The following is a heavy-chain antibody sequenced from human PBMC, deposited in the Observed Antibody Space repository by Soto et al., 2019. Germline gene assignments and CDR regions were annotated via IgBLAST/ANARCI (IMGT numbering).Heavy chain of an antibody. CDR2: IYYSGST. CDR3: ARDRVEYSYGPNYYYYYGMDV. J-gene: IGHJ6*02. CDR1: CGSISSGGYY. Sequence: SETLSLTCTVSCGSISSGGYYWSWIRQHPGKGPEWIGYIYYSGSTYYNPSLKSRVTISVDTSKNQFSLKLSSVTAADTAVYYCARDRVEYSYGPNYYYYYGMDVWGQGTTVTVSS. D-gene: IGHD5-18*01. V-gene: IGHV4-31*03.